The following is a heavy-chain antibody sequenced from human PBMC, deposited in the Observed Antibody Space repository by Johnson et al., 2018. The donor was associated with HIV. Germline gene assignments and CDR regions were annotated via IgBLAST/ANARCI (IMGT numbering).Heavy chain of an antibody. CDR3: ARPGGGAPEAFDM. Sequence: QVQLVESGRGLVQPEGSLRLSCAASGFTFSDYYMSWIRQAPWKGLEWVSYISSSGSTIYYADSVMGRFTISRDNAKNSLYLQMNSLRVEDTAFYYCARPGGGAPEAFDMWGQGTMVTVSS. V-gene: IGHV3-11*01. J-gene: IGHJ3*02. CDR1: GFTFSDYY. CDR2: ISSSGSTI. D-gene: IGHD3-10*01.